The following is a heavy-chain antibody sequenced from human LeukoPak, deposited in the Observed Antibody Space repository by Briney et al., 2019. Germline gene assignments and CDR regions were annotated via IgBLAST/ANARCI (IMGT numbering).Heavy chain of an antibody. J-gene: IGHJ5*02. CDR2: IYYSGST. CDR3: AREPVDVVVPANWFDP. Sequence: PSQTLSLTCTVSGGSISSGDYYWSWIRQPPGKGLEWIEYIYYSGSTYYNPSLKSRVTISVDTSKNQFSLKLSSVTAADTAVYYCAREPVDVVVPANWFDPWGQGTLVTVSS. V-gene: IGHV4-30-4*08. D-gene: IGHD2-2*01. CDR1: GGSISSGDYY.